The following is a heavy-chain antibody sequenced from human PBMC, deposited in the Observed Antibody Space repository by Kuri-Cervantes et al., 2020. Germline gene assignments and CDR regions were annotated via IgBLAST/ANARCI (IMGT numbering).Heavy chain of an antibody. CDR2: ISGSGYST. J-gene: IGHJ4*02. D-gene: IGHD2-15*01. V-gene: IGHV3-23*01. CDR1: GFTFSSYA. Sequence: GGSLRLSCAASGFTFSSYAMSWVRQAPGKGLEWVSGISGSGYSTYYADSVKGRFAISRDNSKNTLYMQMNSLRAEDTAVYYCAKETTGGYCSGGSCYSYFVYWGQGTLVTVSS. CDR3: AKETTGGYCSGGSCYSYFVY.